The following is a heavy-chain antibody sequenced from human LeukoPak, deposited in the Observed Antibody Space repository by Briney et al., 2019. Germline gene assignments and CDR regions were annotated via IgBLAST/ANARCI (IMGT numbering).Heavy chain of an antibody. D-gene: IGHD4-23*01. CDR3: ARATTVVTPLPYFDY. CDR2: INHSGST. J-gene: IGHJ4*02. Sequence: SETLSLTCAVYGGSFSGYYWSWIRQPPGKGLEWIGEINHSGSTNYNPSLKSRVTISVDTSKNQFSLKLSSVTAADTAVYYCARATTVVTPLPYFDYWGQGTLVTVSS. CDR1: GGSFSGYY. V-gene: IGHV4-34*01.